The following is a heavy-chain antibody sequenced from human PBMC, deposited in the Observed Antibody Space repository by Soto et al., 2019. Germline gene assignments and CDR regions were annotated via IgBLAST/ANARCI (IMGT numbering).Heavy chain of an antibody. V-gene: IGHV4-4*02. CDR3: ARHGGYSSSSADY. CDR2: IYHSGST. CDR1: SGSISSSNW. J-gene: IGHJ4*02. Sequence: PSETLSLTCAVSSGSISSSNWWSWVRQPPGKGLEWIGEIYHSGSTNYNPSLKSRVTISVDTSKNQFSLKLSSVTAADTAVYYCARHGGYSSSSADYWGQGTLVTSPQ. D-gene: IGHD6-6*01.